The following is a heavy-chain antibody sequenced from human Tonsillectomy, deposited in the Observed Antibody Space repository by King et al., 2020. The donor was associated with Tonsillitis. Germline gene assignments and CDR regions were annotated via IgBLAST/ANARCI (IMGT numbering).Heavy chain of an antibody. CDR1: GFSLSNARMG. Sequence: TLKESGPVLVKPTETLTLTCTVSGFSLSNARMGVSWIRQPPGKAPEWLAHIFSNNGKSYSTSLRYRLTISQDTSESQVVLSMSNMDPGDTATYYCARLHRTVATILTKNPDYYYYALDVWGPGATVTVSS. CDR2: IFSNNGK. CDR3: ARLHRTVATILTKNPDYYYYALDV. V-gene: IGHV2-26*02. J-gene: IGHJ6*02. D-gene: IGHD5-12*01.